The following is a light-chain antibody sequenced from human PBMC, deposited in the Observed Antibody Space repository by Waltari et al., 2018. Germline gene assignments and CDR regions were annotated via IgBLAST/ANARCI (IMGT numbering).Light chain of an antibody. Sequence: IVMNQSPLSLSVTPGEPASISCRSSQSLLHSNGYNYLDGYVQKPGQSPQVLIYLGSDRASGVPDRFSSSGSGTDFTLKISRVEAEDVGIYYCMGALQTATFGPGTRLDIK. J-gene: IGKJ5*01. CDR3: MGALQTAT. V-gene: IGKV2-28*01. CDR1: QSLLHSNGYNY. CDR2: LGS.